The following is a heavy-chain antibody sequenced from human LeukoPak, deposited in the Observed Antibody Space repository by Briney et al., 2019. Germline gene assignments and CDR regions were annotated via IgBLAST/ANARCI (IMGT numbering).Heavy chain of an antibody. D-gene: IGHD6-19*01. CDR3: VGEGGCGVFGY. Sequence: SQTLSLTCAISGDSVSSNSAAWNWFRQSPSRGLEWLGRTYYRSKWYNDYAASVKSRITINPDTSKNQFSLQLNSVTPEDTAVYYCVGEGGCGVFGYWGQGTLVTVSS. J-gene: IGHJ4*02. V-gene: IGHV6-1*01. CDR2: TYYRSKWYN. CDR1: GDSVSSNSAA.